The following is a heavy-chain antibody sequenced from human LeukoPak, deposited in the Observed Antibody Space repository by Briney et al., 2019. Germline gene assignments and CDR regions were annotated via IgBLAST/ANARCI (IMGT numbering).Heavy chain of an antibody. Sequence: PGGSLRLSCAASGFTFSSYAMSWVRQAPGKGLEWIGSIYHSGSTYYNPSLKSRVTISVDTSKNQFSLKLSSVTAADTAVYYCARDHSIAAAGNFDYWGQGTLVTVSS. CDR1: GFTFSSYA. CDR2: IYHSGST. CDR3: ARDHSIAAAGNFDY. V-gene: IGHV4-38-2*02. J-gene: IGHJ4*02. D-gene: IGHD6-13*01.